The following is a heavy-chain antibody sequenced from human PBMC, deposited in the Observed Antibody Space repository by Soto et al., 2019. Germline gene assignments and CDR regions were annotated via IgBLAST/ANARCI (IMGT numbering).Heavy chain of an antibody. CDR1: GFTFSSYA. D-gene: IGHD6-6*01. Sequence: GGSLRLSCAASGFTFSSYAMHWVRQAPGKGLEWVAVISYDGSNKYYADSVKGRFTISRDNSKNTLYLQMNSLRAEDTAVYYCARDAGSSGYYYYGMDVWGQGTTVTVSS. V-gene: IGHV3-30-3*01. CDR2: ISYDGSNK. J-gene: IGHJ6*02. CDR3: ARDAGSSGYYYYGMDV.